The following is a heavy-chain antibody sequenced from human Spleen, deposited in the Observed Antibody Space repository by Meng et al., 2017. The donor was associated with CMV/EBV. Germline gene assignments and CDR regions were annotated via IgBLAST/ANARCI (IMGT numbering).Heavy chain of an antibody. D-gene: IGHD1-26*01. V-gene: IGHV3-21*04. Sequence: GESLKISCAASGFTFSSYSMNWVRQAPGKGLEWVSSISSSSSYIYYADSVKGRFTISRDNSKNMVYLQMNSLRVEDTAVYFCAKDLSGNYYSDFGMDVWGQGTTVTVSS. CDR1: GFTFSSYS. CDR2: ISSSSSYI. J-gene: IGHJ6*02. CDR3: AKDLSGNYYSDFGMDV.